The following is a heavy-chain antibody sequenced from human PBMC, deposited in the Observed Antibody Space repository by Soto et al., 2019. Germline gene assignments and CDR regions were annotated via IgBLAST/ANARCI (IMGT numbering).Heavy chain of an antibody. CDR3: TQGTFGALDS. CDR2: INPESTTL. CDR1: EITLNIYW. Sequence: GGSLRLSCTASEITLNIYWMHWIRHAPGKVLVWVSRINPESTTLTYADSVTGRFTISRDIAKNTLYLQMNGLSAEDTAIYCCTQGTFGALDSWGQGTLVTVSS. V-gene: IGHV3-74*01. D-gene: IGHD1-1*01. J-gene: IGHJ4*02.